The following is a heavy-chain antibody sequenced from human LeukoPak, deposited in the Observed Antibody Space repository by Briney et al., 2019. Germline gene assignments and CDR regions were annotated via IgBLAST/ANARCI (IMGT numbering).Heavy chain of an antibody. Sequence: GGSLRLSCAASGFTFSGYWMSWVRQAPGKGLEWVSTIGGSGVTKFYADSVAGRFTISRDNSNNALFLQMNNLRAEDMAIYYCARGASSWEYTTFDVWGQGAIVTVSS. CDR2: IGGSGVTK. J-gene: IGHJ3*01. CDR3: ARGASSWEYTTFDV. D-gene: IGHD6-13*01. V-gene: IGHV3-23*01. CDR1: GFTFSGYW.